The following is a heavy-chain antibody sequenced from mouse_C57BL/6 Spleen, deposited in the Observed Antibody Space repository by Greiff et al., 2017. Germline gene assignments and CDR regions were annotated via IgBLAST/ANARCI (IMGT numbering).Heavy chain of an antibody. Sequence: EVQRVESGGGLVKPGGSLKLSCAASGFTFSSYAMSWVRQTPEKRLEWVATISDGGSYTYYPDNVKGRFTISRDNAKNNLYLQMSHLKSEDTAMYYCARDGTTVVGFDYWGQGTTLTVSS. J-gene: IGHJ2*01. D-gene: IGHD1-1*01. CDR2: ISDGGSYT. CDR3: ARDGTTVVGFDY. V-gene: IGHV5-4*01. CDR1: GFTFSSYA.